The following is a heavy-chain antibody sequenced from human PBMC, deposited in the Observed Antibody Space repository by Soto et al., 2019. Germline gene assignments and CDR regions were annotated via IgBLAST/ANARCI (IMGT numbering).Heavy chain of an antibody. Sequence: PGGSLRLSCTGSGFTFGDYAMSWVRRAPGKGLEWVSAISGSGGSTYYADSVKGRFTISRDNSKNTLYLQMNSLRAEDTAVYYCATEMGFHYWGQGTLVTVSS. CDR3: ATEMGFHY. D-gene: IGHD1-26*01. CDR2: ISGSGGST. V-gene: IGHV3-23*01. J-gene: IGHJ4*02. CDR1: GFTFGDYA.